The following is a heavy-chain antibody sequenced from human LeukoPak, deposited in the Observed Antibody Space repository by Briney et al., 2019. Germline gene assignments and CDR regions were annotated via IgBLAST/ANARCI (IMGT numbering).Heavy chain of an antibody. Sequence: SETLSLTCTVSDDSISDYYRGWIRQPPGKGLEWIGYFHNSGTSTYNPSLKSRVIISADTSKNQFSLKLNSLTTADTAVYYCTRGAGWLIDYWGQGILVAVSS. V-gene: IGHV4-59*01. J-gene: IGHJ4*02. CDR1: DDSISDYY. CDR2: FHNSGTS. CDR3: TRGAGWLIDY. D-gene: IGHD3-16*01.